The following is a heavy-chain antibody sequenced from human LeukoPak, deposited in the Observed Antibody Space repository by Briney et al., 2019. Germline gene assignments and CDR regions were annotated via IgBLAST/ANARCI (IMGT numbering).Heavy chain of an antibody. CDR2: IYYSEST. V-gene: IGHV4-59*01. Sequence: SETLSLTCTVSGGSISSYYWSWIRQPPGKGLEWIGYIYYSESTNYNPSLKSRVTISVDTSKNQFSLKLSSVTAADTAMYYCARTPCSGGSCYPDYWGQGTLVTVSS. D-gene: IGHD2-15*01. J-gene: IGHJ4*02. CDR3: ARTPCSGGSCYPDY. CDR1: GGSISSYY.